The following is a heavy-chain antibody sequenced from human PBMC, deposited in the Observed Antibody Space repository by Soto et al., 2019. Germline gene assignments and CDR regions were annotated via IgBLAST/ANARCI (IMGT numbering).Heavy chain of an antibody. CDR2: IYHSGST. D-gene: IGHD3-3*01. J-gene: IGHJ3*02. CDR3: VRVFQRDFTNAFDI. Sequence: SETLSLTCAVSGGSISSGGYSWSWIRQPPGKGLEWIGYIYHSGSTYYNPSLKSRVTISVDRSKNQFSLKLSSVTAADTAVYYCVRVFQRDFTNAFDIWGQGTMVTVSS. V-gene: IGHV4-30-2*01. CDR1: GGSISSGGYS.